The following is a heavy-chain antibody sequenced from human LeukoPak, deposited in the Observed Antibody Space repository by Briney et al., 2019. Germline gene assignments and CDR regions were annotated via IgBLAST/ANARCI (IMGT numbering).Heavy chain of an antibody. V-gene: IGHV3-30*04. CDR2: ISYDGSNK. D-gene: IGHD6-13*01. J-gene: IGHJ4*02. CDR3: ARAKGYGSIAAAVCDY. CDR1: GFTFSSYA. Sequence: PGGSLRLSCAASGFTFSSYAMHWVRQAPGKGLEWVAVISYDGSNKYYADSVKGRFTISRDNSKNTLYLQMNSLRAEDTAVYYCARAKGYGSIAAAVCDYWGQGTLVTVSS.